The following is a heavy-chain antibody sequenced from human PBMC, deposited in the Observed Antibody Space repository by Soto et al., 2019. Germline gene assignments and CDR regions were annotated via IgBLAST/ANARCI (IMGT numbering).Heavy chain of an antibody. V-gene: IGHV3-48*02. CDR2: ISSSSSTI. D-gene: IGHD3-22*01. J-gene: IGHJ4*02. CDR1: GFTFSSYS. Sequence: EVQLVESGGGLVQPGGSLRLSCAASGFTFSSYSMNWVRQAPGKGLEWVSYISSSSSTIYYADSVKGQFTISRDNAKNALYLQMNSLRDEDTAVYYCARDRGQWLFKDFDYWGQGTLLTVSS. CDR3: ARDRGQWLFKDFDY.